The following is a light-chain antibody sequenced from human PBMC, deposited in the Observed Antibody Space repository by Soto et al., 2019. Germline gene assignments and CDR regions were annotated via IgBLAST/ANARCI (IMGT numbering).Light chain of an antibody. J-gene: IGKJ1*01. V-gene: IGKV3-15*01. CDR1: QSVSNN. CDR2: GAS. CDR3: QQYKNWPRT. Sequence: EIVMTQSPATLSVSPGERATLSCRASQSVSNNLAWYQQKPGQAPRLLIYGASTRATGIPARFSGSGSGTEFTLTISSLLSEDFAVYYCQQYKNWPRTFGQGTKVEIK.